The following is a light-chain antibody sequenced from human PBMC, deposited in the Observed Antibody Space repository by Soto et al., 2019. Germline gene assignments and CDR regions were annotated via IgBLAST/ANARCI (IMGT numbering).Light chain of an antibody. Sequence: DIQLTQAPSFLSASAGDRVTITCRASQSITTFLAWYQQKPGKAPQILIYDASKLEPGVPSRLSGGGSGTEFTLTISSLQPDDFATYYCQQYSTYPLTFGGGTKVDIK. V-gene: IGKV1-5*01. CDR1: QSITTF. CDR3: QQYSTYPLT. CDR2: DAS. J-gene: IGKJ4*01.